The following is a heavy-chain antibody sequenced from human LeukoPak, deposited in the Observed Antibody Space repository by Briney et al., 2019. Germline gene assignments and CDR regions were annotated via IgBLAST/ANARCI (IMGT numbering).Heavy chain of an antibody. CDR1: GGSISSSY. V-gene: IGHV4-4*07. J-gene: IGHJ4*02. D-gene: IGHD1-26*01. CDR2: FSISGTT. CDR3: ARLEGSGATDY. Sequence: PETLSLTCTVSGGSISSSYWSWIRQPAGKGLEWIGRFSISGTTNYNPSLRSRVSISVDKSKNQFSLNLSSVTAADTAVYYCARLEGSGATDYWGQGTLVTVSS.